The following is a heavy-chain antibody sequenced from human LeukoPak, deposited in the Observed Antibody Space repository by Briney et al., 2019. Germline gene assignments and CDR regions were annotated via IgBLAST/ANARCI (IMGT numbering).Heavy chain of an antibody. Sequence: GGSLRLSCAASGFTVSSSMSWVRQAPGKGLEWVSVIYSGGGAEYADSVKGRFTISRDNSKNTLYLQMDSLRGEDTGVYYCVRDSGWFDPWGQGTLVIVSS. J-gene: IGHJ5*02. CDR2: IYSGGGA. CDR1: GFTVSSS. V-gene: IGHV3-53*01. D-gene: IGHD3-10*01. CDR3: VRDSGWFDP.